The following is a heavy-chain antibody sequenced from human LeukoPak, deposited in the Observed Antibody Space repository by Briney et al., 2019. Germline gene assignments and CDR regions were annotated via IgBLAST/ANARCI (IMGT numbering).Heavy chain of an antibody. CDR1: GFTFSSYQ. D-gene: IGHD5-12*01. J-gene: IGHJ4*02. CDR3: ARSPYSGYDLFEY. CDR2: ISSSGGTK. Sequence: GGSLRLSCAASGFTFSSYQMNWVRQAPGKGLEWDSYISSSGGTKYYADSVKGRFTISRDNAKNSLYLQMNSLRAEDTAVYYCARSPYSGYDLFEYWGQGTLVTVSS. V-gene: IGHV3-48*03.